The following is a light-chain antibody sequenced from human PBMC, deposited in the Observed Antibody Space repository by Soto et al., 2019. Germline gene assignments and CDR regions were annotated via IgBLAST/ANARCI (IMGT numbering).Light chain of an antibody. CDR1: QSVSSRY. CDR3: QQYGTTPRT. CDR2: GAI. V-gene: IGKV3-20*01. J-gene: IGKJ1*01. Sequence: EIVLTQSPGTLSLSPGERATLSCRASQSVSSRYSAWYQQKLGQAPRLLIYGAIYRATGVPDRFSGSGSGTDFTLTISRLEPEDFAVYYCQQYGTTPRTFGQGTKVDIK.